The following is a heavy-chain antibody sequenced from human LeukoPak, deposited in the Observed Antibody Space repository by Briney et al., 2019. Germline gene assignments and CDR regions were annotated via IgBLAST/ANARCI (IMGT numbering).Heavy chain of an antibody. CDR3: ARDSYYDSSGNFYVGADY. V-gene: IGHV4-38-2*02. CDR2: IYHSGSV. D-gene: IGHD3-22*01. J-gene: IGHJ4*02. CDR1: GYSISGGYY. Sequence: PSETLSLTCTVSGYSISGGYYWAWIRQPPGKGLEWIGGIYHSGSVYYNPSLKSRVTISVDTSKNQFSLKLTSVTAADTAVYYCARDSYYDSSGNFYVGADYWGQGTLVTVSS.